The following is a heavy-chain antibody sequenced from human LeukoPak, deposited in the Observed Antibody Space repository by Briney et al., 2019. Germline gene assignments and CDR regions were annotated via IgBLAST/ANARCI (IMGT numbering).Heavy chain of an antibody. CDR2: INWNGGST. Sequence: SGGSLRLSCAASGFTFDDYAMHWVHQAPGKGLEWVSGINWNGGSTGYADSVKGRFTISRDNAKNSLYLQMNSLRAEDTALYHCARGTGDYFDYWGQGTLVTVSS. J-gene: IGHJ4*02. CDR3: ARGTGDYFDY. V-gene: IGHV3-20*01. CDR1: GFTFDDYA. D-gene: IGHD1-14*01.